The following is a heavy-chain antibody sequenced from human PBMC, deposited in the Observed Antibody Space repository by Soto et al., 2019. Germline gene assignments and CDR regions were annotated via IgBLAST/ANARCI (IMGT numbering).Heavy chain of an antibody. CDR3: ARLGGYYQAFDS. V-gene: IGHV4-59*08. J-gene: IGHJ4*02. CDR1: GGSISSYY. CDR2: IYYAGST. D-gene: IGHD3-22*01. Sequence: PSETLSLTCTVSGGSISSYYWSWIRQPPGKGLEWIGFIYYAGSTKYNPSLNSRVTISVDTSKNQFSLTVTSVTAADTAVYYCARLGGYYQAFDSWGQGTLVTVSS.